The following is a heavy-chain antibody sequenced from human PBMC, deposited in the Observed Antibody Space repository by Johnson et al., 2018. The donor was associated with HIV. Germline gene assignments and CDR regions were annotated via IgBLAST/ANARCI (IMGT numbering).Heavy chain of an antibody. CDR3: GRALQRWRQLDACDI. CDR1: GFTFSSYA. CDR2: ISYDGSNK. V-gene: IGHV3-30-3*01. Sequence: VQLVESGGGVVQPGRSLRLSCAASGFTFSSYAMYWVRQAPGKGLEWVAVISYDGSNKYYADYVKGRFTISRDNSKNTLYLQMNSLRAEDTAVHYCGRALQRWRQLDACDIWGQGTMVTVSS. J-gene: IGHJ3*02. D-gene: IGHD5-24*01.